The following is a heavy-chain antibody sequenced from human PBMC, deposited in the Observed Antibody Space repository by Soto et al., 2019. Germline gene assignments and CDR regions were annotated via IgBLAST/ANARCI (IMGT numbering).Heavy chain of an antibody. Sequence: QVQLVQSGAEVREPGSSVKVSCEASGGTFRSYAINWVRQAPGQGLEWMGGIIPMFGKPNYAEKFLGRVTISADESTRTAYMEVTRLKSEDTAVYYCARSMETTYFYCMDVWGLGTTVTVSS. J-gene: IGHJ6*02. D-gene: IGHD4-17*01. CDR2: IIPMFGKP. V-gene: IGHV1-69*01. CDR1: GGTFRSYA. CDR3: ARSMETTYFYCMDV.